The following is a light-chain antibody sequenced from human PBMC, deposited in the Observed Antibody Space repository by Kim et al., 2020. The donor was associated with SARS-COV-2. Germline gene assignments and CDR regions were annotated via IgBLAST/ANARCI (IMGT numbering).Light chain of an antibody. J-gene: IGKJ2*01. CDR1: QSISNY. Sequence: IQMIQSPSSLSASVGYRVTITCRASQSISNYLNWYQQRPGKAPKVLIYAASILQSGVPSRFSGSGSGTDFTLTISGLQPEDFATYYCQHSYSNPPEYTFGQGTKLEI. CDR2: AAS. V-gene: IGKV1-39*01. CDR3: QHSYSNPPEYT.